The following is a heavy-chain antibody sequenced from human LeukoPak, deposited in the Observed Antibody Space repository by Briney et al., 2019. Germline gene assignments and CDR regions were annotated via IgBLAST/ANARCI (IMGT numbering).Heavy chain of an antibody. CDR1: GFTFSTFW. J-gene: IGHJ4*02. D-gene: IGHD7-27*01. CDR2: ISNDGSTT. V-gene: IGHV3-74*01. Sequence: GGSLRLSCAASGFTFSTFWMHWVRQTPGKGLVWVSRISNDGSTTHYTDSVKGRFTISRDNAKNTLFLHMNSLRAEDTAVYYCNVRWGPNSDYWGQGTLVTVSS. CDR3: NVRWGPNSDY.